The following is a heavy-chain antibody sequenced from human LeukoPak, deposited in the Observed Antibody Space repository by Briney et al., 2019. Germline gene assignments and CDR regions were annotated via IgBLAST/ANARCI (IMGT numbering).Heavy chain of an antibody. CDR3: ARQDTAMAWSYYFDY. V-gene: IGHV4-39*01. J-gene: IGHJ4*02. CDR2: IYYSGST. CDR1: GGSISSSSYY. Sequence: SETLSLTCTVPGGSISSSSYYWGWIRQPPGKGLEWIGSIYYSGSTYYTPPLKSRVTISVDTSKNQFSLKLSSVTAADTAVYYCARQDTAMAWSYYFDYWGQGTLVTVSS. D-gene: IGHD5-18*01.